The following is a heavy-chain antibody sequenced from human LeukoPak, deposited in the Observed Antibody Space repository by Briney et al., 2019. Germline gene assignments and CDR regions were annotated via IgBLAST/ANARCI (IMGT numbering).Heavy chain of an antibody. CDR3: ARYYYDSSGTLPLFDY. D-gene: IGHD3-22*01. CDR2: MNPNSGNT. Sequence: VASVKVSCKASGYSFTTYDINWVRQATGQGLEWMGWMNPNSGNTGYAQKFQGRVTITRNTSISTAYMELSSLRSEDTAVYYCARYYYDSSGTLPLFDYWGQGTLVTVSS. J-gene: IGHJ4*02. CDR1: GYSFTTYD. V-gene: IGHV1-8*01.